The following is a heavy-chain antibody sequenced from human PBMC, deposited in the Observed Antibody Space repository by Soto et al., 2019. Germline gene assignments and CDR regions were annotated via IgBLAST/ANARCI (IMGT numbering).Heavy chain of an antibody. Sequence: EVQLVESGGNLVQPGGSLRLSCEASGFPFSRYWMHWVRPVPGKGMVWVSLIDPYGSGINYADYVKGRFTISRDNGKNTLNLQMNSLRGEFTAVYYCARGAIYGCYGSDNWGQGALVTVSS. CDR1: GFPFSRYW. CDR2: IDPYGSGI. D-gene: IGHD5-12*01. CDR3: ARGAIYGCYGSDN. J-gene: IGHJ4*02. V-gene: IGHV3-74*01.